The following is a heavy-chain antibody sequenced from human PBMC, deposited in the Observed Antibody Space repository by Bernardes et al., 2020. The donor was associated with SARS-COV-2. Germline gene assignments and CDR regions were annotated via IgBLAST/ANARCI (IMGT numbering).Heavy chain of an antibody. V-gene: IGHV1-2*02. Sequence: ASVKVSCKASGYTFTGYYVHWVRQAPGQGLEWMGWINPNSGGTNYAQRFQGRVTMTRDTSISTAYMELSRLRSDDTAVYYCARDHGSGSYNYYSGMDVWGQGTTVTVSS. CDR3: ARDHGSGSYNYYSGMDV. J-gene: IGHJ6*02. D-gene: IGHD3-10*01. CDR2: INPNSGGT. CDR1: GYTFTGYY.